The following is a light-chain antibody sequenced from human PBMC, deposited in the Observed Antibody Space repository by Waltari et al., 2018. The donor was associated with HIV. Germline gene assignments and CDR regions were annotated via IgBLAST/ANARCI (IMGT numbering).Light chain of an antibody. CDR3: MQTLQTPT. CDR2: LGS. V-gene: IGKV2-28*01. CDR1: QSLLHSNGYNY. J-gene: IGKJ4*01. Sequence: DIVMTQSPLSLPVTPVEPASISCTYSQSLLHSNGYNYLDWYLQKPGQSPQLLIYLGSNRASGVPDRFSGSGSGTDFTLKISRVEAEDVGVYYCMQTLQTPTFGGGTKVEI.